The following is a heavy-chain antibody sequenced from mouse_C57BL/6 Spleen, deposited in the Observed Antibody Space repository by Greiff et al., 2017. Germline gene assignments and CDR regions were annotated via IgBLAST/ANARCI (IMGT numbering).Heavy chain of an antibody. V-gene: IGHV2-6*01. J-gene: IGHJ4*01. CDR2: IWGVGST. CDR1: GFSLTSYG. D-gene: IGHD1-1*01. CDR3: ARSFITPYAMDY. Sequence: VHLVESGPGLVAPSQSLSITCTVSGFSLTSYGVDWVRQSPGKGLEWLGVIWGVGSTNYNSALKSRLSISKDNSKSQVFLKMNSLQTDDTAMYYCARSFITPYAMDYWGQGTSVTVSS.